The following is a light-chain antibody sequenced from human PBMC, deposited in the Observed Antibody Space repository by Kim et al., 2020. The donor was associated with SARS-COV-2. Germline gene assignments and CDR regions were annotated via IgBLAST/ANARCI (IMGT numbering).Light chain of an antibody. J-gene: IGKJ2*01. CDR1: QGISSY. Sequence: SASTGGRVTITGRASQGISSYLAWYQQKPGKAPKLLIYAASTLQSGVPSRFSGSGSGTDFTLTISCLQSEDFATYYCQQYYSYPYTFGQGTKLEI. V-gene: IGKV1-8*01. CDR3: QQYYSYPYT. CDR2: AAS.